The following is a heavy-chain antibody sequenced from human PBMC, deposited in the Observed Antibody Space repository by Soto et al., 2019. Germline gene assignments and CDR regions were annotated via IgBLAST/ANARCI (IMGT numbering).Heavy chain of an antibody. J-gene: IGHJ4*02. CDR2: ISVYNGNT. CDR3: VREIGY. Sequence: QVQLVQSGAEVKKPGASVKVSCKASGYTFTSYGISWVRQAPGQGLEWMGWISVYNGNTNNAQKLQGRVTMTADTSTNTAYMEVRSLGSDDTAVYYCVREIGYWGQGPLVTVSS. V-gene: IGHV1-18*01. CDR1: GYTFTSYG.